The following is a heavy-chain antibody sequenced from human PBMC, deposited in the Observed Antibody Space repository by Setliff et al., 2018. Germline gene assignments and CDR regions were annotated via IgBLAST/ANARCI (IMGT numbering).Heavy chain of an antibody. D-gene: IGHD5-18*01. CDR3: ARDNWVDSVMVTEKGEF. CDR1: GFNFRNSA. J-gene: IGHJ4*02. CDR2: ININVDSI. V-gene: IGHV3-48*01. Sequence: TSETLSLSCAASGFNFRNSAMNWVRQAPGKGLEWISYININVDSIYYADSVKGRVTISRDDARSTMYLQMNRLRAEDTAVYYCARDNWVDSVMVTEKGEFWGQGTLVTVSS.